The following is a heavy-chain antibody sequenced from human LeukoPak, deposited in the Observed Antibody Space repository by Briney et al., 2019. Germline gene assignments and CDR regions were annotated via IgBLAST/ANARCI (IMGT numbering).Heavy chain of an antibody. CDR3: VRRVGSGHYYFDY. Sequence: GGSLRLSCAASGFTFSSYWMHWVRQAPGRGLVWVSFINGDGSTTTYADSVKGRFTISRDNAKNTLYLQMNNLRAEDTAVYYCVRRVGSGHYYFDYWGQGTLVTVSS. J-gene: IGHJ4*02. V-gene: IGHV3-74*01. CDR2: INGDGSTT. CDR1: GFTFSSYW. D-gene: IGHD3-22*01.